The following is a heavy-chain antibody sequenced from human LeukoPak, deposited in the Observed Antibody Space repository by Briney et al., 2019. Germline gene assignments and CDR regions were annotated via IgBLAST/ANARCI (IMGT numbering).Heavy chain of an antibody. D-gene: IGHD6-6*01. Sequence: GGSLRLSCAASGFTFDNYVMTWVRQSAGKGLEWVSGISDSGSITYYADSVKGRFFLSRDNSKNTLYLQMNSLRAEDTAVYYCAKGRYYTSSPDAFDIWGQGTMVTVSS. CDR3: AKGRYYTSSPDAFDI. CDR2: ISDSGSIT. CDR1: GFTFDNYV. J-gene: IGHJ3*02. V-gene: IGHV3-23*01.